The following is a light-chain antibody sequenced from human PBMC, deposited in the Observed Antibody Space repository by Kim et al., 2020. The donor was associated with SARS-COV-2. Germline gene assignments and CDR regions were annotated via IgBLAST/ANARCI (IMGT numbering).Light chain of an antibody. CDR3: QQCSDWTSNT. CDR2: AAS. V-gene: IGKV3-15*01. Sequence: VSPGERGTISRRASKSVSSNIAWYQQKTGQVPRLLIYAASTRATGVPARFSGSGSGTEFTLTITSLQSEDSAIYYCQQCSDWTSNTFGQGTKLEI. J-gene: IGKJ2*01. CDR1: KSVSSN.